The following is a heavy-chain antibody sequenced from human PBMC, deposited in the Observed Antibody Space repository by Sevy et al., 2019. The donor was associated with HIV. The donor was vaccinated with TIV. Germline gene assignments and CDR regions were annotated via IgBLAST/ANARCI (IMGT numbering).Heavy chain of an antibody. CDR1: GGSISSSSYY. CDR3: ARQGRGGSGWYKGEDY. J-gene: IGHJ4*02. V-gene: IGHV4-39*01. CDR2: IYYSGST. Sequence: SETLSLTCTVSGGSISSSSYYWGWIRQPPGKGLAWIGSIYYSGSTYYNPSLQSRVTISVDTSKNQFSLKLSSVTAADTAVYYCARQGRGGSGWYKGEDYWGQGTLVTVSS. D-gene: IGHD6-19*01.